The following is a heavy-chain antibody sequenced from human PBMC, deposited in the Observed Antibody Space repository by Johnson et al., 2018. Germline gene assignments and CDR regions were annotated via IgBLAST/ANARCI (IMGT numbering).Heavy chain of an antibody. J-gene: IGHJ3*02. CDR1: GFTFSSYS. D-gene: IGHD5-12*01. CDR3: ARDLAPGYRAPDGAFDI. V-gene: IGHV3-21*01. Sequence: VQLVETGGGLVKPGGSLRLSCAASGFTFSSYSMNWVRQAPGKGLEWVSSISSSSSYIYYADSVKGRFTISRDNAKNSLYLQMNRLRAVDPAVYYCARDLAPGYRAPDGAFDIWGQGTMVTVSS. CDR2: ISSSSSYI.